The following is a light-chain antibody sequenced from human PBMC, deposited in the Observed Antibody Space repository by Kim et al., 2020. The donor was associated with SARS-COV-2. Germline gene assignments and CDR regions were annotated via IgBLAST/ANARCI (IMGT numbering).Light chain of an antibody. V-gene: IGKV1-12*01. Sequence: DIQMTQSPSSVSASVGDRVTITCRASQGIRSWLAWYQQKPGKAPRLLIYTASSLQSGVPSRFSGSGSGTNFSLTISSLQPEDFATYYCEQADSFPLTFGGGTKVDIK. CDR1: QGIRSW. J-gene: IGKJ4*01. CDR3: EQADSFPLT. CDR2: TAS.